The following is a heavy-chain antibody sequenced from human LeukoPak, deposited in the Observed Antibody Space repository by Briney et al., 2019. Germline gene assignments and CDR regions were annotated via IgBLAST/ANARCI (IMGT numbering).Heavy chain of an antibody. V-gene: IGHV3-21*01. J-gene: IGHJ5*02. CDR1: GFTFSSYS. CDR3: AKDPPYDYGDYESWFDP. D-gene: IGHD4-17*01. Sequence: GGSLRLSCAASGFTFSSYSMNWVRQAPGKGLEWVSSISSSSSYIYYADSVKGRFTISRDNAKNSLYLQMNSLRAEDTAVYYCAKDPPYDYGDYESWFDPWGQGTLVTVSS. CDR2: ISSSSSYI.